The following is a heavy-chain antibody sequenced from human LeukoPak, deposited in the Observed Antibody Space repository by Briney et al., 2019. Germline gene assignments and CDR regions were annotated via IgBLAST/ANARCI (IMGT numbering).Heavy chain of an antibody. CDR2: IYTSGST. CDR3: ARASQKKVVPAAPGNYLAS. V-gene: IGHV4-61*02. Sequence: SQTLSLTCTVSGGSISSGSYYWSWIRQPAGKGLEWIGRIYTSGSTNYNPSLKSRVTISVDTSKNQFSLKLSSVTAAATAVNYCARASQKKVVPAAPGNYLASWGKEPLVTVS. D-gene: IGHD2-2*01. J-gene: IGHJ4*02. CDR1: GGSISSGSYY.